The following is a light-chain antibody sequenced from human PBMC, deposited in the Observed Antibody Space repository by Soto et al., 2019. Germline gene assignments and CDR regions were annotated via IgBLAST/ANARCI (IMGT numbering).Light chain of an antibody. J-gene: IGLJ1*01. CDR3: QVWDSGSDHYV. CDR2: DDI. CDR1: KMQSKS. V-gene: IGLV3-21*02. Sequence: SYELTQPPSVSVAPGQTATITFGGDKMQSKSVYWYQQKPGQAPVLVIYDDIGRPSGIPERFSGSNSGDTAALTVSRVEAGDEADYYCQVWDSGSDHYVFGAGTKVTVL.